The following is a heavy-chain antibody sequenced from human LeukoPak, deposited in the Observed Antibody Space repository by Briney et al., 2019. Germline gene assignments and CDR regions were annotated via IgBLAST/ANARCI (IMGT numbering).Heavy chain of an antibody. D-gene: IGHD6-19*01. CDR2: IYYSGST. CDR3: ARQPGEQWLAYFNWFDP. V-gene: IGHV4-39*01. CDR1: GGSISSSSYY. Sequence: SETLSLTCTVSGGSISSSSYYWGWIRQPPGKGLEWIGSIYYSGSTYYNPSLKSRVTISVDTSKNQFSLKLSSVTAADTAVYYCARQPGEQWLAYFNWFDPWGQGTLVTVSS. J-gene: IGHJ5*02.